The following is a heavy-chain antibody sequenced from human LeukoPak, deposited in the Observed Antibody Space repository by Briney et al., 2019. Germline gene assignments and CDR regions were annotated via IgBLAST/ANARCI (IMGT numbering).Heavy chain of an antibody. Sequence: GGSLRLSYAASGFTFSSYWMHWVRQTPGKGLVWVSRIESDGSTIYADSVRGRFTISRDNSKNTLYLQMNSLRAEDTAVYYCAKMYVSYYYYMDVWGKGTTVIVSS. CDR2: IESDGST. D-gene: IGHD2-8*01. V-gene: IGHV3-74*01. J-gene: IGHJ6*03. CDR1: GFTFSSYW. CDR3: AKMYVSYYYYMDV.